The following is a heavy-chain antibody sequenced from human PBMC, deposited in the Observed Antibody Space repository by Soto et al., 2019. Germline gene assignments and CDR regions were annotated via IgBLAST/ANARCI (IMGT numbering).Heavy chain of an antibody. V-gene: IGHV1-46*01. CDR1: GYTFTNYY. CDR3: ARGLAAGGY. D-gene: IGHD6-13*01. J-gene: IGHJ4*02. CDR2: INPNGGST. Sequence: QVQLVQSGAEVKKPGASVKLSCKASGYTFTNYYIHWVRQAPGQGLEWMAIINPNGGSTNYAQKFQGSVTLTRDTSTSTVYMDLSSLKSEDTAVYYCARGLAAGGYWGQGTLVTVSS.